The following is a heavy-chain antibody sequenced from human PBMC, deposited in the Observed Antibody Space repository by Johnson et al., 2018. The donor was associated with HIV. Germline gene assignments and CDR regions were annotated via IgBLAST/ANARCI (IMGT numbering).Heavy chain of an antibody. CDR3: AKDRAHSSNYLDAFDI. CDR1: GFTFSNYG. V-gene: IGHV3-30*02. Sequence: HVQLVESGGGVVQPGGSLRLSCAASGFTFSNYGMHWVRQAPGKGLEWVAFIRYDGSHKYYADSVKGRFSISRDNSKNTLYLQMNSLRAEDTTVYYCAKDRAHSSNYLDAFDIWGQGTMVTVSS. D-gene: IGHD3-22*01. CDR2: IRYDGSHK. J-gene: IGHJ3*02.